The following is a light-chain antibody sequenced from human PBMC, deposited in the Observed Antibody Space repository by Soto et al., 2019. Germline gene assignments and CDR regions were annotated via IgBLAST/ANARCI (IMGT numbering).Light chain of an antibody. CDR2: GAS. Sequence: EIVLTQSPGTLSLSPGERATLSCRASQSVSSSYLAWYQQKPGQAPRLLIYGASSRATGIPDRFSGSGSGTDFTITISRLEPEDFAVYYCQQYGSSSFTFGPGTKVDI. V-gene: IGKV3-20*01. J-gene: IGKJ3*01. CDR3: QQYGSSSFT. CDR1: QSVSSSY.